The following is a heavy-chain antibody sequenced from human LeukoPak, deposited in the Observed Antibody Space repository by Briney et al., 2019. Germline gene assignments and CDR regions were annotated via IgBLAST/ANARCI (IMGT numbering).Heavy chain of an antibody. CDR2: ISDGTST. CDR3: AREVYSSGWSSFDY. J-gene: IGHJ4*02. Sequence: GGTLRLSCAASGFTFSSYWMHWVRQAPGKGLVWVSRISDGTSTSYADSVKGRFTISRDNAENTLYLQMTSLRAEGTAVYYCAREVYSSGWSSFDYCGQGALVTVSS. D-gene: IGHD6-19*01. CDR1: GFTFSSYW. V-gene: IGHV3-74*01.